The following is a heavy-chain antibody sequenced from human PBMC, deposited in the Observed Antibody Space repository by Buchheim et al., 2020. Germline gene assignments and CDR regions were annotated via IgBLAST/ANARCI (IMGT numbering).Heavy chain of an antibody. CDR2: INPNSGGT. CDR3: ARGTGSLGYCGGDCYPDNWFDP. V-gene: IGHV1-2*04. CDR1: GYTFTGYY. J-gene: IGHJ5*02. D-gene: IGHD2-21*02. Sequence: VKKPGASVKVSCKASGYTFTGYYMHWVRQAPGQGLEWMGWINPNSGGTNYAQKFQGWVTMTRDTSISTAYMELSRLRSDDTAVYYCARGTGSLGYCGGDCYPDNWFDPWGQGTL.